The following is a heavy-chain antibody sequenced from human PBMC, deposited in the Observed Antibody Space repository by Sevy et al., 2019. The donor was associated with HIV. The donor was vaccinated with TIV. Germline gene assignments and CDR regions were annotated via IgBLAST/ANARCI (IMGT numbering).Heavy chain of an antibody. J-gene: IGHJ5*02. CDR2: ISGSGDST. D-gene: IGHD4-17*01. Sequence: GGSLRLSCVASGFTFSSSAMSWVRQAPGKGLEWVSTISGSGDSTYFPDSVKGRFTISRDNSKNTLYLQMDSLRAEGTAVYYCAKGPDYGDYVGWIDPWGQGTLVTVSS. V-gene: IGHV3-23*01. CDR1: GFTFSSSA. CDR3: AKGPDYGDYVGWIDP.